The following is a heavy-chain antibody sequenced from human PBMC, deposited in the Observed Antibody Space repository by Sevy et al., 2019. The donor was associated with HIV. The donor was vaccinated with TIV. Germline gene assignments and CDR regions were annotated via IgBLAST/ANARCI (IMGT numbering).Heavy chain of an antibody. V-gene: IGHV3-48*02. CDR1: GFPFSNYN. Sequence: GGSLRLSCAASGFPFSNYNMNWVRQTPGRGLEWVSYISRRSTTIYYADSVKGRFTISRDNDQSSLYLQMNALRDEDTAVYYCARETPICAYNDFWGQGTLVTVSS. J-gene: IGHJ4*02. CDR3: ARETPICAYNDF. CDR2: ISRRSTTI. D-gene: IGHD3-16*01.